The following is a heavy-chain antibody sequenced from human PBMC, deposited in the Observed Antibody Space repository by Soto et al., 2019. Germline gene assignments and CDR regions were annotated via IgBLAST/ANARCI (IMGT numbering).Heavy chain of an antibody. V-gene: IGHV3-21*01. Sequence: GGSLRLSCAASGFTFSSYSMNWVRQAPGKGLEWVSSISSSSSYIYYADSVRGRFTISRDNAKNSLYLQMNSLRAEDTAVYYCARDRRADPYSSGWEIDYWGQGTLVTVSS. J-gene: IGHJ4*02. D-gene: IGHD6-19*01. CDR1: GFTFSSYS. CDR2: ISSSSSYI. CDR3: ARDRRADPYSSGWEIDY.